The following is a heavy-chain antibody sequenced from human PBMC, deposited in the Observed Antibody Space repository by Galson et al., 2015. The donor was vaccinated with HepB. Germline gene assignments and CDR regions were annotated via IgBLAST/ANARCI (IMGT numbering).Heavy chain of an antibody. CDR2: ISAQRKII. CDR1: GFTFPVYA. D-gene: IGHD3-10*01. Sequence: SLRLSCAASGFTFPVYAMNWVRQAPGQGLEWISHISAQRKIIYYAEAVKGRFTISRDNDKNSLYLQMDSVRDDDTAVYYCARYGSGSDYKDPFDFWGQGTLVTVSS. J-gene: IGHJ4*02. CDR3: ARYGSGSDYKDPFDF. V-gene: IGHV3-48*02.